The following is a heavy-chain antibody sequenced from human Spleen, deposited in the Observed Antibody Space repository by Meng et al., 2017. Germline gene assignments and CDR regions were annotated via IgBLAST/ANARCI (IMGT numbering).Heavy chain of an antibody. CDR1: GGSFSAYY. D-gene: IGHD3-10*01. CDR3: ARRDYYGPIGY. V-gene: IGHV4-34*01. CDR2: INHSGST. Sequence: QVQLQQWGAGLLKPSETMSLTCAIYGGSFSAYYWTWIRQPPGKGLEWIGEINHSGSTNYNPSLKSRVTISVDTSKNQFSLKLSSVTAADTAVYYCARRDYYGPIGYWGQGTLVTVSS. J-gene: IGHJ4*02.